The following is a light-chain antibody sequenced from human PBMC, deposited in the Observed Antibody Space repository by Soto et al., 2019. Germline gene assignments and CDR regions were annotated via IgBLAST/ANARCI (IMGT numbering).Light chain of an antibody. CDR1: SSNLGAPYD. J-gene: IGLJ1*01. CDR3: QSYDSSLSGYV. CDR2: GNN. Sequence: QSVPTQPPSVSAAPGQTVSISCSGSSSNLGAPYDVNWFRQLPGTVPRLLIYGNNNRPSGVPDRFSGSKSGTSASLAITGLQAEDEADYYCQSYDSSLSGYVFGTGTKVTVL. V-gene: IGLV1-40*01.